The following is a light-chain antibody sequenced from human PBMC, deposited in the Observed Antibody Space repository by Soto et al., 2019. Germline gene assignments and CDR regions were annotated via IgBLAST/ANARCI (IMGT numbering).Light chain of an antibody. CDR3: QPYNNRPLT. V-gene: IGKV3-15*01. Sequence: VMRLSPATLSVYPGEGATLSCRASQGIGDTLAWYQHKPGQTPRLLIYDTSTRATGVPTRFSGSRSGAEFTLTINSLQSEDFAVYYCQPYNNRPLTFGGGTKVDIK. CDR2: DTS. J-gene: IGKJ4*01. CDR1: QGIGDT.